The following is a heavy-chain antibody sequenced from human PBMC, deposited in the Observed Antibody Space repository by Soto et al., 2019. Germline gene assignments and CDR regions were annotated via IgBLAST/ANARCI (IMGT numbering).Heavy chain of an antibody. D-gene: IGHD3-10*01. J-gene: IGHJ4*02. V-gene: IGHV1-8*02. CDR3: TRAYGAETFAF. CDR1: GYTFNNYD. Sequence: ASVKVSCKASGYTFNNYDIHWVRQAPGHGPEWMGWMNPNSGNTGYAQNFRGRVTMTQNTAIGTAYMELSSLRSDDTATYYCTRAYGAETFAFGGQGPRVTVPS. CDR2: MNPNSGNT.